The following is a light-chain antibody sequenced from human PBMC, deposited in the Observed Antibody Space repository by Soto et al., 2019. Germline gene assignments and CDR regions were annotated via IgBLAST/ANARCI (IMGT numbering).Light chain of an antibody. CDR2: DAS. CDR1: QSISSY. CDR3: QQYNSYSQWM. Sequence: IQLTQSPCALATPVGGTGTSTCRASQSISSYLNWYQQKPGKAPKLLIYDASSLESGVPSRFSGSGSGTEFTLIISSLQPDDFATYYCQQYNSYSQWMFGQGTKVDIK. J-gene: IGKJ1*01. V-gene: IGKV1-5*01.